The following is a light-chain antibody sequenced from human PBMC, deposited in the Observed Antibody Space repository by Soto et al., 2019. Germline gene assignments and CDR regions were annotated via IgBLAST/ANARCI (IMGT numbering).Light chain of an antibody. CDR2: EVS. J-gene: IGLJ1*01. CDR1: SSDVGGYNY. Sequence: QSALTQPPSASGSPGQSVTISCTGTSSDVGGYNYVSWYQQHPGKAPKLMIYEVSKRPSGVPDRFSGSKSGNTASLTVSGLQAEDEADYYCSSYAGSNNRFGTGTKLTVL. V-gene: IGLV2-8*01. CDR3: SSYAGSNNR.